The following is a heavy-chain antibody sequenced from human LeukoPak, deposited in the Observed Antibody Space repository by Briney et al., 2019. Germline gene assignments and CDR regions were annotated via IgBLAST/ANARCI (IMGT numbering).Heavy chain of an antibody. CDR1: GFTVSAKY. CDR3: ARDGGFGGPGGDNWFDS. Sequence: SGGSLRLSCAASGFTVSAKYMSWVRQGPGKGLDWISSIYSDGRTNYADSVKGRFTISRDNSKNTLYLQMNSLRPEDTAVYYCARDGGFGGPGGDNWFDSWGQGALVTVSS. D-gene: IGHD3-16*01. J-gene: IGHJ5*01. CDR2: IYSDGRT. V-gene: IGHV3-66*02.